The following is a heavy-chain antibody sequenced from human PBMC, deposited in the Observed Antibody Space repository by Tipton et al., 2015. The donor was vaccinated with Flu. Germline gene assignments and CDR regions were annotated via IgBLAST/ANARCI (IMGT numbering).Heavy chain of an antibody. V-gene: IGHV2-5*02. Sequence: LVKPTQTLKLTCILSGISNSLRNIRGEGVAWIRQPPGKALEWLALIYWDDDRRFSPSLRSRLTITRDTSKNQAVLTMTNMDPVDTGTYYCVHRRHRDGAFDIWGQGTMVTVSS. J-gene: IGHJ3*02. CDR1: GISNSLRNIRGEG. D-gene: IGHD5-24*01. CDR2: IYWDDDR. CDR3: VHRRHRDGAFDI.